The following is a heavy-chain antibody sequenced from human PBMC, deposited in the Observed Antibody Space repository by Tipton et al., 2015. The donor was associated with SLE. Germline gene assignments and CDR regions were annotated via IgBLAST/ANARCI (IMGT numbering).Heavy chain of an antibody. CDR2: IYYSGST. Sequence: LRLSCTVSGGSISSYYWSWIRQPPGMGLEWIGYIYYSGSTNYNPSLKSRVTISVDTSKNQFSLKLSSVTAADTAVYYCARVGYYDSSGAPSDMDVWGKGTTVTVSS. D-gene: IGHD3-22*01. CDR1: GGSISSYY. J-gene: IGHJ6*03. V-gene: IGHV4-59*01. CDR3: ARVGYYDSSGAPSDMDV.